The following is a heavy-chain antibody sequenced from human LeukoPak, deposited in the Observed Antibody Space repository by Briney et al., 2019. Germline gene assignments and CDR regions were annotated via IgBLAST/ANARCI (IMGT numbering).Heavy chain of an antibody. J-gene: IGHJ3*02. CDR1: GDSVSSSSVA. CDR3: ARGANRAFDI. V-gene: IGHV6-1*01. CDR2: TYQMSR. Sequence: SQTLSLTCAISGDSVSSSSVAWDWLRQSPSRGLEWLGRTYQMSRDYATSMRSRIIINADTTKNQFSLQLNSLTPEDTAVYYSARGANRAFDIWDQGTMVIVSS. D-gene: IGHD1-14*01.